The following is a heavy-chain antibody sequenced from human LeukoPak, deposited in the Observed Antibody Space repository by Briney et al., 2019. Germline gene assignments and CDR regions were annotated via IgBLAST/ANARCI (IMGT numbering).Heavy chain of an antibody. D-gene: IGHD6-6*01. V-gene: IGHV4-59*08. CDR2: IYNTGST. J-gene: IGHJ4*02. CDR3: ARVYSTSSFDY. CDR1: GGSIGNYF. Sequence: SETLSLTCTVSGGSIGNYFWNWIRQPPGKGLEWIGYIYNTGSTKYTPSLKNRVTISVDTSKNQFSLKLSSVTAADTAVYFCARVYSTSSFDYWGQGTLVTVSS.